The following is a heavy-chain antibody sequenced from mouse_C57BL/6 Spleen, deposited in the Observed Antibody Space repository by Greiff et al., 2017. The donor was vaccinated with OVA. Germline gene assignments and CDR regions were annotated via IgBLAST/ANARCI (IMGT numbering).Heavy chain of an antibody. CDR2: IYPGDGDT. V-gene: IGHV1-80*01. Sequence: QVQLQQSGAELVKPGASVKISCKASGYAFSSYWMNWVKQRPGKGLEWIGQIYPGDGDTNYNGKFKGKATLTADKSSSTAYMQLSSLTSEDSAVYFCAREGDITQYFDVWGTGTTVTVSS. J-gene: IGHJ1*03. D-gene: IGHD1-3*01. CDR1: GYAFSSYW. CDR3: AREGDITQYFDV.